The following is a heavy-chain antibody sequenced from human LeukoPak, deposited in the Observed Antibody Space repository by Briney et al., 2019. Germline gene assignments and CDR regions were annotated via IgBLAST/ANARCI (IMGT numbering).Heavy chain of an antibody. CDR3: ARLQADY. CDR1: GYTFTSYS. V-gene: IGHV1-18*01. Sequence: GASVTVSFTASGYTFTSYSINWVRQAPGQGLEWMGWISTYNGNSNYAQKLQGRVTMTTDTSTSTAYMELSRLRSDDTAVYYCARLQADYWGQGTLVTVSS. CDR2: ISTYNGNS. J-gene: IGHJ4*02.